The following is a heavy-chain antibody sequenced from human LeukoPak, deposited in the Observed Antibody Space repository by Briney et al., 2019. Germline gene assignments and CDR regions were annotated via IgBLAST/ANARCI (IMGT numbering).Heavy chain of an antibody. CDR3: ARSVRGVMSPFFDY. V-gene: IGHV4-59*01. D-gene: IGHD3-10*01. CDR2: IYYSGST. Sequence: PSETLSLTCTVSGGSISSYYWSWIRQPPGKGLEWIGYIYYSGSTNYNPSLKSRVTISVDTSKNQFSLKLSSVTAADTAVYYCARSVRGVMSPFFDYWGQGTLVTVSS. CDR1: GGSISSYY. J-gene: IGHJ4*02.